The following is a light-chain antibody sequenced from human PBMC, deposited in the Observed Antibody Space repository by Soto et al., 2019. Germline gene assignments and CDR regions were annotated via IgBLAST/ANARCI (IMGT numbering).Light chain of an antibody. CDR3: SSYAGSDIWV. Sequence: QSALTQPPSASGSPGQSVTISCTGTSRNVDVYNYVSWFQQHPGKAPKLIIYEVNKRPSGVPDRFSGSKSGNTASLTVSGLQAEDEAHYYCSSYAGSDIWVFGGGTKLTVL. V-gene: IGLV2-8*01. J-gene: IGLJ3*02. CDR1: SRNVDVYNY. CDR2: EVN.